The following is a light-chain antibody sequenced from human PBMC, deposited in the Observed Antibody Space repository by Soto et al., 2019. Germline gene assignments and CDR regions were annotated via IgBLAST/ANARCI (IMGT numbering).Light chain of an antibody. Sequence: DIQMTQSPSTLSASVGDRVTITCRASQSISSWLAWYQQKPGKAPKLLIYDASSLESGVPSRFSGSGSGTEFTLTISSLQPDDFATYYCQQYNSYSWTFGQETKVDNK. CDR2: DAS. J-gene: IGKJ1*01. V-gene: IGKV1-5*01. CDR3: QQYNSYSWT. CDR1: QSISSW.